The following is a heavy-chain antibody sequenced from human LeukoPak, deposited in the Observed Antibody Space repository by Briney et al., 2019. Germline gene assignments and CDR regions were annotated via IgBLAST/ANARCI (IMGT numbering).Heavy chain of an antibody. CDR2: IRYDGTDT. D-gene: IGHD2-2*01. V-gene: IGHV3-30*02. CDR1: GFTFSNYG. Sequence: GGSLRLSCAASGFTFSNYGIHWVRQAPGKGLEWVAFIRYDGTDTYYADSVKGRFTISRDSSRNTVYLQVNSLRDDDTAVYYCAKSPYRGGSSWTEFDYWGQGTLVTVSS. CDR3: AKSPYRGGSSWTEFDY. J-gene: IGHJ4*02.